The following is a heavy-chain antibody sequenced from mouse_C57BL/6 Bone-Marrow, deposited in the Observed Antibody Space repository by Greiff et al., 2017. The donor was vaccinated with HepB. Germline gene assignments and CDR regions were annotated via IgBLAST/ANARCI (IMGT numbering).Heavy chain of an antibody. D-gene: IGHD2-4*01. V-gene: IGHV5-6*02. J-gene: IGHJ2*01. Sequence: EVKLVESGGDLVKPGGSLKLSCAASGFTFSSYGMSWVRQTPDKRLEWVATISSGGSYTYYPDSVKGRFTISRDNAKNTLYLQMSSLKSEDTAMYYCARRGNYDYDEDYWGQGTTLTVSS. CDR2: ISSGGSYT. CDR1: GFTFSSYG. CDR3: ARRGNYDYDEDY.